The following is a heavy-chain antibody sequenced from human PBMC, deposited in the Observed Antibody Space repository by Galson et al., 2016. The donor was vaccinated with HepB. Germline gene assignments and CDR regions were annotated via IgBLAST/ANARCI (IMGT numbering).Heavy chain of an antibody. Sequence: SAKVSCKASGYTFRNYDMNWVRQAPGQGLEWMGRIDTNTGDPTSAQGFTGRFVFSLDTSVSMAYLQISSLKAEDTAVYYCARELVVETAVHFDFWGQGTLVTVSS. V-gene: IGHV7-4-1*04. CDR3: ARELVVETAVHFDF. J-gene: IGHJ4*02. D-gene: IGHD2-21*02. CDR2: IDTNTGDP. CDR1: GYTFRNYD.